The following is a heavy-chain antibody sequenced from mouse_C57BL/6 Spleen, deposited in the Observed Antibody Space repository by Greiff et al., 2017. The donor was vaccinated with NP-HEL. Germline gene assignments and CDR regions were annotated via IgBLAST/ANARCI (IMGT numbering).Heavy chain of an antibody. Sequence: QVQLQQPGAELVKPGASVKMSCKASGYTFTSYWITWVKPRPGQGLEWIGDIYPGSGSTNYNEKFKSKATLTVDTSSSTAYMQLSSLTSEDSAVYYGAREGSYYTNRAWFAYWGQGTLVTVSA. CDR2: IYPGSGST. V-gene: IGHV1-55*01. J-gene: IGHJ3*01. CDR3: AREGSYYTNRAWFAY. D-gene: IGHD2-5*01. CDR1: GYTFTSYW.